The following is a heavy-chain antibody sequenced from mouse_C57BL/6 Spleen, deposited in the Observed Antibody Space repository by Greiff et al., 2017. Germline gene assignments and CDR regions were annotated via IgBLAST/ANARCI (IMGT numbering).Heavy chain of an antibody. D-gene: IGHD3-2*02. CDR1: GYTFTSYW. Sequence: QLQQPGAELVRPGSSVKLSCKASGYTFTSYWMDWVKQRPGQGLEWIGNIYPSDSETHYNQKFKDKATLTVDKSSSTAYMQLSSLTSEDSAVYYCARSDSSGYVGYWGQGTTLTVSS. CDR3: ARSDSSGYVGY. V-gene: IGHV1-61*01. CDR2: IYPSDSET. J-gene: IGHJ2*01.